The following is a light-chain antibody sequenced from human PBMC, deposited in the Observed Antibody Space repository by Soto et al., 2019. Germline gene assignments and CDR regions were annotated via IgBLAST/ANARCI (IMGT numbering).Light chain of an antibody. CDR2: DTN. V-gene: IGLV7-46*01. J-gene: IGLJ2*01. Sequence: QAVVTQEPSLTVSPGGTVTLTCGFTTGAVTSSHYPYWFQQKPSQAPRTLIYDTNNKHSWTPARFSGSLLGGKAALTLSGAQPEDEADYYCLFSYSGARVFGGGTKVTVL. CDR1: TGAVTSSHY. CDR3: LFSYSGARV.